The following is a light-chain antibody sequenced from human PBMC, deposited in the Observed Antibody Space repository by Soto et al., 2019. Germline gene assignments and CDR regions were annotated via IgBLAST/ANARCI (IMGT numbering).Light chain of an antibody. CDR3: LLSYSDARPV. CDR2: DTN. J-gene: IGLJ2*01. Sequence: QAVVTQEPLLTVSPGGTVTLTCGSSTGAVTSGHFPYWFQQMPGQAPRTLIYDTNSKRSWTPARFSGSLLGGKAALTLSGAQPEDEAEYYCLLSYSDARPVFGGGTKLTVL. CDR1: TGAVTSGHF. V-gene: IGLV7-46*01.